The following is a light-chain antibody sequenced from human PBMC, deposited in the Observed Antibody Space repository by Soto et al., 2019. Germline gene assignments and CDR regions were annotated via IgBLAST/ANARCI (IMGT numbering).Light chain of an antibody. CDR1: QSVSSSY. CDR2: GAS. J-gene: IGKJ5*01. V-gene: IGKV3-20*01. Sequence: EIVMTQSPATLSVSPGERATLSCRGSQSVSSSYLAWYQQKPGQAPSLLIYGASRRATGIPDRFSGSGSGTDFTLTISRLEPEDFAVYYCQQYDSSPITFGQGTRLEIK. CDR3: QQYDSSPIT.